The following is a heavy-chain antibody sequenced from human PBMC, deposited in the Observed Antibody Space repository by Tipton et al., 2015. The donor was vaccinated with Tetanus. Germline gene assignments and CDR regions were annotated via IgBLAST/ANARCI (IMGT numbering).Heavy chain of an antibody. CDR2: IYYSGST. J-gene: IGHJ5*02. CDR3: ARGGDTAGRTSYSPLLNNWFDP. Sequence: TLSLTCTVSGGSISSGDYYWSWIRQPPGKGLEWIGYIYYSGSTYYNPSLKSRVTISVDTSKNQFSLKLSSVTAADTAVYYCARGGDTAGRTSYSPLLNNWFDPWGQGTLVTVSS. D-gene: IGHD5-18*01. V-gene: IGHV4-30-4*01. CDR1: GGSISSGDYY.